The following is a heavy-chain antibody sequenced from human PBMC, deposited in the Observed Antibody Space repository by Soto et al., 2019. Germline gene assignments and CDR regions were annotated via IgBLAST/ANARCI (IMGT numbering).Heavy chain of an antibody. CDR1: GFTFSTYA. CDR3: ARAPKVYSSSWYSRYFDY. V-gene: IGHV3-23*01. Sequence: GGSLRLSCAASGFTFSTYAMSWVRQAPGKGLDWVSSISSSGDSTKYADSVKGRFTISRDNSKNTLYLQMNNLRAADTAVYYCARAPKVYSSSWYSRYFDYWGQGTLVTVSS. CDR2: ISSSGDST. J-gene: IGHJ4*02. D-gene: IGHD6-13*01.